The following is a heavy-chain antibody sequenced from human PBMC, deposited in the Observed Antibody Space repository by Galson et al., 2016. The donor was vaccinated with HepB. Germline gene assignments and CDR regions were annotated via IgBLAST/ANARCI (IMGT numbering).Heavy chain of an antibody. Sequence: PLSLTCAVSRASVTSGGFYWTWFRQHPVKGLEWIGYNYNGGTSYYAPSLRSRVTISVDTSKNEFSLRLNSVTAADTGVYYCATKAGYTTGWGFWGQGTLVTVSS. V-gene: IGHV4-31*11. J-gene: IGHJ4*02. CDR2: NYNGGTS. D-gene: IGHD6-19*01. CDR3: ATKAGYTTGWGF. CDR1: RASVTSGGFY.